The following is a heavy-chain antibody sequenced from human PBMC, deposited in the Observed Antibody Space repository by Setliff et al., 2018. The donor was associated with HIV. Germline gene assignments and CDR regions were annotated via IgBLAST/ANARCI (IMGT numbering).Heavy chain of an antibody. V-gene: IGHV4-59*01. CDR1: GGSIINYF. D-gene: IGHD5-18*01. Sequence: PSETLSLTCSVTGGSIINYFWGWIRMPPGKGLEWIGYIYYSGSTDYNPSLKSRATISVDTSKNQVSLKLNSVTAADTAVYYCARSPGVDTNMAFDYWGQGTLVTVSS. CDR2: IYYSGST. J-gene: IGHJ4*02. CDR3: ARSPGVDTNMAFDY.